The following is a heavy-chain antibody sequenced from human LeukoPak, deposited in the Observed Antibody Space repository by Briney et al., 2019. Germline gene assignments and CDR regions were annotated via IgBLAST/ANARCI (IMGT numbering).Heavy chain of an antibody. V-gene: IGHV3-21*01. CDR1: GFTLSYFD. J-gene: IGHJ4*02. CDR3: ARLRRNTDSSGFFYYYDY. Sequence: GGSLRLSCAASGFTLSYFDMNWVRQAPGKGLEWVSSISTSSRYIYYKDSVRGRFTISRDDAKNSLHLEMNSLRAEDTAVYYCARLRRNTDSSGFFYYYDYWGQGTLVTVSS. CDR2: ISTSSRYI. D-gene: IGHD3-22*01.